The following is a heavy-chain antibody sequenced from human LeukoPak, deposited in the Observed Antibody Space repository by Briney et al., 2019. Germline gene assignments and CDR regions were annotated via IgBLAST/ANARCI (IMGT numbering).Heavy chain of an antibody. CDR3: ASGYSSDYGGNAY. CDR2: INSDESTI. J-gene: IGHJ4*02. V-gene: IGHV3-74*01. Sequence: GGSLRLSCAASGFTFSSYWMHWVRQAPGKGLVWVSRINSDESTINYADSVKGRFTISRDNAENTLYLQMNSLRAEDTAVYYCASGYSSDYGGNAYWGQGTLVTVSS. CDR1: GFTFSSYW. D-gene: IGHD4-23*01.